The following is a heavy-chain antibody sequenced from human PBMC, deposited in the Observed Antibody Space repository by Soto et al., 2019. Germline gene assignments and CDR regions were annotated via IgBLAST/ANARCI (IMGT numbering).Heavy chain of an antibody. D-gene: IGHD3-16*01. J-gene: IGHJ4*02. V-gene: IGHV3-33*01. Sequence: QVQLVESGGGVVQPGKSLKLSCTASGFPFTSYGMHWVRQAPGQGLEWVSLIWSDGTFKYYADSVKGRFTISRDNSKNTLYLQMDSLRVEDTAVYYCARDRTYTHYSDFWGQGTLVSVSS. CDR3: ARDRTYTHYSDF. CDR1: GFPFTSYG. CDR2: IWSDGTFK.